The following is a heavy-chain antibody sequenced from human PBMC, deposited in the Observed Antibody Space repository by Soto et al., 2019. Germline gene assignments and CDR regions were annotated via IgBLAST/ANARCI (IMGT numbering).Heavy chain of an antibody. V-gene: IGHV4-34*01. J-gene: IGHJ4*02. Sequence: SESLSLTCAVSGGSFSGYYWSWIRQPPGKGLEWLGEINHSGSTNYNPSIKSRVTISVDTSKNQFSLQLSSVTAADTAVYYCASGCTNGVCVEFDYWGQGTLVTVSS. CDR2: INHSGST. CDR3: ASGCTNGVCVEFDY. D-gene: IGHD2-8*01. CDR1: GGSFSGYY.